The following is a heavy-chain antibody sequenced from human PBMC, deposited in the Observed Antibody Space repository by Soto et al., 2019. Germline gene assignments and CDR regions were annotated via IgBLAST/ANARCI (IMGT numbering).Heavy chain of an antibody. J-gene: IGHJ4*02. CDR3: ARSNSGYDYFDY. V-gene: IGHV2-5*02. D-gene: IGHD5-12*01. Sequence: SGPTLVKPTHTLRLTCTFSGFSLSTSGGGVGWIRQPPGKALEWLALIYWDDDKRYSPSLKSRLTITKDTSKNQLVLTMTNMDPVDTATYYCARSNSGYDYFDYWGQGTLVTVSS. CDR2: IYWDDDK. CDR1: GFSLSTSGGG.